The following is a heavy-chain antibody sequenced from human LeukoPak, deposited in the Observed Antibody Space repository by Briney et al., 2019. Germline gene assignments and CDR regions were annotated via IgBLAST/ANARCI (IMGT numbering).Heavy chain of an antibody. CDR1: GYTFTSYD. CDR3: ARLFRSNFWSGYPIDY. Sequence: ASVKVSCKASGYTFTSYDINWVRQATGQGLEWTGWMNPNSGNTGYAHKFQGRVTMTRNTSISTAYMELSSLRSEDTAVYYCARLFRSNFWSGYPIDYWGQGTLVTVSS. CDR2: MNPNSGNT. J-gene: IGHJ4*02. D-gene: IGHD3-3*01. V-gene: IGHV1-8*01.